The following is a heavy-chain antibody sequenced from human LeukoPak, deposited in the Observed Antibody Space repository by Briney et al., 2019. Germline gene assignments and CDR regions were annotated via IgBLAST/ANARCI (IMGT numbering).Heavy chain of an antibody. Sequence: XGTLSLTCTVSGGSISSSSYYWGWIRQPPGEGLEWIGSIYYSGSTYYNPSLKSRVTISVDTSKNQFSLKLSSVTAADTAVYYCARVYYYDSSGYDAYYFDYWGQGTLVTVSS. CDR3: ARVYYYDSSGYDAYYFDY. CDR1: GGSISSSSYY. V-gene: IGHV4-39*07. CDR2: IYYSGST. D-gene: IGHD3-22*01. J-gene: IGHJ4*02.